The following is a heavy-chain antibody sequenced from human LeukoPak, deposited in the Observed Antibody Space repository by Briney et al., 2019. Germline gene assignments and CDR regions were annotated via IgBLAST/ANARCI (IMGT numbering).Heavy chain of an antibody. Sequence: GGSLRLSCAASGFTFGSYEMNWVRQAPGKGLEWVSYISSSGSTIYYADSVKGRFTISRDNAKNSLYLQMNSLRAEDTAVYYCARAEVVPAAIVFYYYYYMDVWGKGTTVTISS. CDR1: GFTFGSYE. V-gene: IGHV3-48*03. J-gene: IGHJ6*03. CDR2: ISSSGSTI. D-gene: IGHD2-2*01. CDR3: ARAEVVPAAIVFYYYYYMDV.